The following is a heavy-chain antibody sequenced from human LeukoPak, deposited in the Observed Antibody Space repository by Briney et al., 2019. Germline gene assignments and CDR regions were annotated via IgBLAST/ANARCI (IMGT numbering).Heavy chain of an antibody. CDR1: GFLFSTYT. CDR3: AKDKVPDGKWDIDY. J-gene: IGHJ4*02. V-gene: IGHV3-23*01. D-gene: IGHD1-26*01. Sequence: GSPRLSCAASGFLFSTYTVNWVRQAPGQGLEWVAALAAASGTRYYANSVKGRFTISRDNSKNTVFLQMNSLRVEDTAVYYCAKDKVPDGKWDIDYWGQGTLVTVSS. CDR2: LAAASGTR.